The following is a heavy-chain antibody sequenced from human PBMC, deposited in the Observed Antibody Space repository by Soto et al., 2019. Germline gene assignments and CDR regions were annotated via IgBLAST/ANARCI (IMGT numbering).Heavy chain of an antibody. D-gene: IGHD3-10*01. CDR1: GGSISSGGYY. CDR2: IYYSGST. J-gene: IGHJ4*02. CDR3: ARDVNTYGSDYFGDY. Sequence: SETLSLTCTVSGGSISSGGYYWSWIRQHPGKGLEWIGYIYYSGSTHYNPSLKSRVTISVDTSKNQFSLKLSSVTAADTAVYYCARDVNTYGSDYFGDYWGQGSQVTVSS. V-gene: IGHV4-31*03.